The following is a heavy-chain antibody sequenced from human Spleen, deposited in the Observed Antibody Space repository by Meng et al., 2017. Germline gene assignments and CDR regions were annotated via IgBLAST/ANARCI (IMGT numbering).Heavy chain of an antibody. CDR3: ARVNSDCGGVMCYKGWFDP. D-gene: IGHD2-21*01. CDR2: IHFSGST. V-gene: IGHV4-30-4*01. Sequence: QVQPQESCPGLVKTSQTLSHTCTAFGGSISGGDYYWSWSRQPPGKGLEWIGYIHFSGSTYYNPSLNSRITISVDMSRNQFSLRLTSVTSADMAVYYCARVNSDCGGVMCYKGWFDPWGQGTLVTVSS. CDR1: GGSISGGDYY. J-gene: IGHJ5*02.